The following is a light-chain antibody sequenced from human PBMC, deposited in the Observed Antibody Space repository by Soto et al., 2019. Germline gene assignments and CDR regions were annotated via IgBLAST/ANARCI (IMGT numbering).Light chain of an antibody. CDR3: QQYYSYPPWT. CDR2: AAS. J-gene: IGKJ1*01. Sequence: AIRMTQSPSSLSASTGDRVTITCRASQGISSYLAWYQQKPGKAPKLLIYAASILQSGVPSRFSGSGSGTDYSLTISCLQSEDFATYYCQQYYSYPPWTFGQGNKVEIK. V-gene: IGKV1-8*01. CDR1: QGISSY.